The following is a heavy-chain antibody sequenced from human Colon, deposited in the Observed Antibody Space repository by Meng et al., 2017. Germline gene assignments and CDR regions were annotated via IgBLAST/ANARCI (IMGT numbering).Heavy chain of an antibody. D-gene: IGHD6-19*01. CDR3: ARSVRLGVAGKSGAY. V-gene: IGHV4-34*01. J-gene: IGHJ4*02. CDR2: INHTGNT. Sequence: QVQLQPWGAGLLKPSETLSPACAVYGGSFSGYSWSWIRQPPGKGLEWIGEINHTGNTSYNPSLKSRLTISVDTSKNQFSLNLSSVTAADTALYYCARSVRLGVAGKSGAYWGQGTLVTVSS. CDR1: GGSFSGYS.